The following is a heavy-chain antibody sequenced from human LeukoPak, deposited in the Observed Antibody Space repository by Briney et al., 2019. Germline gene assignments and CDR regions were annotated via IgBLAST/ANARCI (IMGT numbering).Heavy chain of an antibody. D-gene: IGHD3-16*01. Sequence: SETLSLTCAVYGGSFSGYYLSWIRQPPGKGLQWIGQINHSGSTNYNQSLTSRGTISVDTSKNKFFLMLSPVTAADAAVFSYSGARLSLRYGYVCGSYCPDSFDIWGQGTMVTVSS. J-gene: IGHJ3*02. CDR2: INHSGST. CDR1: GGSFSGYY. CDR3: SGARLSLRYGYVCGSYCPDSFDI. V-gene: IGHV4-34*01.